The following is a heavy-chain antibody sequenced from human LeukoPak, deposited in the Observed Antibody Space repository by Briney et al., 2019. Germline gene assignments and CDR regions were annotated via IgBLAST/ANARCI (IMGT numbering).Heavy chain of an antibody. D-gene: IGHD6-13*01. Sequence: GGSLRLSCAASGFTVSSNYMSWVRQAPGKGLEWVANIKQDGSEKYYVDSVKGRFTISRDNAKNSLYLQMNSLRAEDTAVYYCARDWGSWDHWGQGTLVTVSS. V-gene: IGHV3-7*03. CDR2: IKQDGSEK. CDR3: ARDWGSWDH. J-gene: IGHJ4*02. CDR1: GFTVSSNY.